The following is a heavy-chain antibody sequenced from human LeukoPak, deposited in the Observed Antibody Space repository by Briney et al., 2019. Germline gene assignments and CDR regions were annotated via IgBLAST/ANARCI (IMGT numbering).Heavy chain of an antibody. CDR3: ARGGEMATRTKAFDI. Sequence: GGSLRLSCAASGFTFSDYYVSWIRRAPGKGLEWVSYISSSGSTIYYADSVKGRSTISRDNAKNSLYLQMNSLRAEDTAVYYCARGGEMATRTKAFDIWGQGTMVTVSS. CDR1: GFTFSDYY. J-gene: IGHJ3*02. D-gene: IGHD5-24*01. V-gene: IGHV3-11*01. CDR2: ISSSGSTI.